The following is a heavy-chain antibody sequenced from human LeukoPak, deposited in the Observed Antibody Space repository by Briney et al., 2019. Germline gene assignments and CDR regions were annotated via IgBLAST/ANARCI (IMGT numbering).Heavy chain of an antibody. J-gene: IGHJ3*02. D-gene: IGHD1-26*01. CDR3: ARVKEEFTSGSAFDI. Sequence: SQTLSLTCAISGDSVSSKSVAWNWIRQSPSRGLEWLGRTYYRSTWYNDYAVSVKGRITINPDTSKNQFSLQLNSVTPEDTAVYFCARVKEEFTSGSAFDIWGQGTMVTVSS. CDR2: TYYRSTWYN. CDR1: GDSVSSKSVA. V-gene: IGHV6-1*01.